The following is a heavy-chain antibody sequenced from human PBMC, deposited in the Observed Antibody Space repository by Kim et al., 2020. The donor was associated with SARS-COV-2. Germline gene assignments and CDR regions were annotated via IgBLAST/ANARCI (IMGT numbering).Heavy chain of an antibody. J-gene: IGHJ6*02. CDR3: ARRITMVRGGGYGMDV. Sequence: GGSLRLSCAASGFTFSSYWMHWVRQAPGKGLVWVSRINSDGSSTSYADSVKGRFTISRDNAKNTLYLQMNSLRAEDTAVYYCARRITMVRGGGYGMDVWGQGTTVTVSS. CDR1: GFTFSSYW. D-gene: IGHD3-10*01. V-gene: IGHV3-74*01. CDR2: INSDGSST.